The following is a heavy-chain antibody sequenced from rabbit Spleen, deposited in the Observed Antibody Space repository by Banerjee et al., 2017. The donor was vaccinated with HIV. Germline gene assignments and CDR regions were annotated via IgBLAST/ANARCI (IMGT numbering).Heavy chain of an antibody. CDR1: GFTISSGYD. J-gene: IGHJ6*01. CDR2: IGAGSSGST. CDR3: ARDTGSSFSSYGMDL. D-gene: IGHD8-1*01. Sequence: QQQLVESGGGLVKPGGTLTLTCKASGFTISSGYDMCWVRQAPGKGLEWIACIGAGSSGSTYSATWAKGRFTISKTSSTTVTLQMTSLTVADTATYFCARDTGSSFSSYGMDLWGPGTLVTVS. V-gene: IGHV1S45*01.